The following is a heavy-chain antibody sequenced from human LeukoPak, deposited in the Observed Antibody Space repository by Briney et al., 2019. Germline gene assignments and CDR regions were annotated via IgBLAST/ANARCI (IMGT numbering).Heavy chain of an antibody. V-gene: IGHV3-15*01. CDR3: STLRMPKGGGLRLYFYDY. CDR2: IRSTTDGGTT. D-gene: IGHD3-16*01. Sequence: GGSLRLSCAASGFPFSNAWMSWVRQAPGKGLEWVGRIRSTTDGGTTDYAAPVKGRFTVSRDDSINTLYLELNSLKTEDTAVYYCSTLRMPKGGGLRLYFYDYWGQGALVTVSS. CDR1: GFPFSNAW. J-gene: IGHJ4*02.